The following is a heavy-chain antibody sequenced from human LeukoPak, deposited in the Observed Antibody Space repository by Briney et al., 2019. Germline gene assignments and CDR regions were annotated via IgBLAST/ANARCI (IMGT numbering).Heavy chain of an antibody. CDR1: GYSFTSYW. V-gene: IGHV5-51*01. CDR2: IYPGDSDT. Sequence: GESLKISCKGSGYSFTSYWIGWVRQMPGKGLEWMGIIYPGDSDTRYSPSFQGQVTISADKSISTAYLQWSSLKASDTAMYYCARHSQRITIFGVGDYYMDVWGKGTTVTVSS. J-gene: IGHJ6*03. CDR3: ARHSQRITIFGVGDYYMDV. D-gene: IGHD3-3*01.